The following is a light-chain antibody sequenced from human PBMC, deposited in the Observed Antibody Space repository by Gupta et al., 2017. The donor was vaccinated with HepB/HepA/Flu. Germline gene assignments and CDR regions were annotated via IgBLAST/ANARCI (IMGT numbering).Light chain of an antibody. CDR2: DVS. CDR3: SSYTSSSTPGV. V-gene: IGLV2-14*01. CDR1: SSDVGGYNY. J-gene: IGLJ2*01. Sequence: QSALTQPASVSGSPGQLITIPCTGTSSDVGGYNYVSWYQQHPGKAPKLMIYDVSNRPSGVSNRFSGSKSGNTASLTISGLQAEDEADYYCSSYTSSSTPGVFGGGTKLTVL.